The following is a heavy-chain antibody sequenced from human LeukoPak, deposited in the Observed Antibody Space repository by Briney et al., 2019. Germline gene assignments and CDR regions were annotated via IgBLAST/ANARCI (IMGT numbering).Heavy chain of an antibody. CDR1: GFTFSSYW. CDR3: ARGGGYCSGGSCYSPWYFDL. D-gene: IGHD2-15*01. Sequence: GGSPRLSCSASGFTFSSYWMSWVRQAPGRGLEWVATIKPDGSEKYYVDSVKGRFTMSRDNAKNSLYLQVNSLRAEDTAVYYCARGGGYCSGGSCYSPWYFDLWGRGTLVTVSS. CDR2: IKPDGSEK. V-gene: IGHV3-7*02. J-gene: IGHJ2*01.